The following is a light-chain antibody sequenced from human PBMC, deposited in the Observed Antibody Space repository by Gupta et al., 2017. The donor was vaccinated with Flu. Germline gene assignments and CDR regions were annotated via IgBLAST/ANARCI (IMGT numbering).Light chain of an antibody. J-gene: IGLJ2*01. Sequence: SVLPQPPSVSAAPGQTVTIPCSGTSSNIGFNSVSWYQQLPGTAPKLLIYDNDKRPSGIPDRISGSKSDTSATLDITGVQTGDGADYYCGTWDDSLSAMIFGGGTKLAVL. CDR1: SSNIGFNS. V-gene: IGLV1-51*01. CDR2: DND. CDR3: GTWDDSLSAMI.